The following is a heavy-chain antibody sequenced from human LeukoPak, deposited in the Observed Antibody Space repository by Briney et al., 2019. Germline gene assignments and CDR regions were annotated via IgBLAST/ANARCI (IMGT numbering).Heavy chain of an antibody. CDR2: SSAYNGNT. V-gene: IGHV1-18*01. Sequence: ASVKVSCKATGYTCTSYSISWVRQAPGPGLEWMGWSSAYNGNTNYEKTLQGRGTMTSDTSTSTAYTELMSPRSGDPAPYYFARGGFGAADSYYYFMDVSGKETPVTPSS. D-gene: IGHD3-10*01. J-gene: IGHJ6*03. CDR3: ARGGFGAADSYYYFMDV. CDR1: GYTCTSYS.